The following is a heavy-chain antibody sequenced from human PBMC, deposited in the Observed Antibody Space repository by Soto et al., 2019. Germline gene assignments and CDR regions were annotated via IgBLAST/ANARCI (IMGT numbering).Heavy chain of an antibody. Sequence: QLQLQESGPGLVKPSETLSLTCTVSGGSISSSSYYWGWIRQPPGKGLEWIGSIYYSGSTYYNPSLKSRVTISVDTSKNQFSLKLSSVTAADTAVYYCARRLGWQLVLWYFDYWGQGTLVTVSS. D-gene: IGHD6-6*01. CDR2: IYYSGST. CDR1: GGSISSSSYY. CDR3: ARRLGWQLVLWYFDY. J-gene: IGHJ4*02. V-gene: IGHV4-39*01.